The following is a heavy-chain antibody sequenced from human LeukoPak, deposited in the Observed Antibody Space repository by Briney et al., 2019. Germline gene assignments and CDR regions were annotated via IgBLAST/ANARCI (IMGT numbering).Heavy chain of an antibody. CDR2: VGSKVDNYAT. V-gene: IGHV3-73*01. CDR1: GFTFRASS. CDR3: SNGHYGLDV. Sequence: GGSLRLSCAASGFTFRASSLNWVRQASGKGLEWVGRVGSKVDNYATAYAESVKGRFIISREDSKNTAYLQMNSLKTDDTAVYYCSNGHYGLDVWGQGTTVTVSS. J-gene: IGHJ6*02.